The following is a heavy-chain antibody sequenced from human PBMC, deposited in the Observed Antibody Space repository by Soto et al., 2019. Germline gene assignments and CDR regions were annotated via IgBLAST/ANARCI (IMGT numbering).Heavy chain of an antibody. CDR1: GGSFSGYY. CDR2: INHSGST. CDR3: ARGPPIAAAGTYYFDY. D-gene: IGHD6-13*01. Sequence: SETLSLTCAVYGGSFSGYYWSWIRQPPGKGLEWIGEINHSGSTNYNPSLKSRVTISVDTSKNQFSLKLSSVTAADTAVYYCARGPPIAAAGTYYFDYWGQGTLVTVSS. J-gene: IGHJ4*02. V-gene: IGHV4-34*01.